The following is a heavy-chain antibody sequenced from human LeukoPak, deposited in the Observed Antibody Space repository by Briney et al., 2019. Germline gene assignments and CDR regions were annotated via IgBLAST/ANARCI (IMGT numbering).Heavy chain of an antibody. D-gene: IGHD3-22*01. CDR1: WFTFSSYA. J-gene: IGHJ6*02. CDR2: IAYDGSNK. CDR3: ARDRTYYSDSSGYADYYGMDV. Sequence: RSLRLSYAASWFTFSSYAMHWVRQAPGKGLEWAAVIAYDGSNKYYADSVKGRFTISRDNSKNTLYLQMNSLRAEDTAVYCCARDRTYYSDSSGYADYYGMDVWGQGTTVTVSS. V-gene: IGHV3-30*03.